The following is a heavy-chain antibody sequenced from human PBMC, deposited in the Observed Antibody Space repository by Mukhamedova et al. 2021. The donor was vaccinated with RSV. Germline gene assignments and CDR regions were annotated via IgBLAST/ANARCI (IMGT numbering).Heavy chain of an antibody. CDR2: ISYDGSNK. J-gene: IGHJ4*03. Sequence: GFTFSSSAMHWVRQAPGKGLEWVAVISYDGSNKYYADSVKGRFTISRDNSKNTLYLQMNSLRAEDTAVYYCARVGYCSSTSCPSY. CDR3: ARVGYCSSTSCPSY. CDR1: GFTFSSSA. D-gene: IGHD2-2*01. V-gene: IGHV3-30*01.